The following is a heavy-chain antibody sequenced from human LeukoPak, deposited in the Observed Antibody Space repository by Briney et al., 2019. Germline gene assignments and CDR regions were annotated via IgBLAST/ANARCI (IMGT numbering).Heavy chain of an antibody. V-gene: IGHV3-9*01. CDR1: GFTFGDYA. CDR3: AKPDYYDSSGYYPPG. J-gene: IGHJ3*01. D-gene: IGHD3-22*01. CDR2: ISWNSGSI. Sequence: PGGSLRLSCAASGFTFGDYAMHWVRQAPGKGLEWVSGISWNSGSIGYADSVKGRFTISRDNAKNSLYLQMNSLRAEDTALYYCAKPDYYDSSGYYPPGWGQGTMVTVSS.